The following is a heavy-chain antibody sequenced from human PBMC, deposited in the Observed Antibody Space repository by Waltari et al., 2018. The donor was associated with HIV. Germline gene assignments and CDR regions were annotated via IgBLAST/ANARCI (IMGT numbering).Heavy chain of an antibody. CDR2: IYSGGST. J-gene: IGHJ4*02. CDR1: GFTVSSLY. D-gene: IGHD6-19*01. Sequence: EVQLVESGGGLVQPGGSLSLSCAASGFTVSSLYMSWVRQAPGKGREGVSVIYSGGSTYYADSVKGRFTISRDNSKNTLYLQMNSLRAEDTAVYYCARHWLAGTDIDYWGQGTLVTVSS. V-gene: IGHV3-66*02. CDR3: ARHWLAGTDIDY.